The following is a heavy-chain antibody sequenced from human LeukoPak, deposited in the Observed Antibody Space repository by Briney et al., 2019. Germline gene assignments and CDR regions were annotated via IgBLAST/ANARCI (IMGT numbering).Heavy chain of an antibody. Sequence: PGGSLRLSCATSGFTFSTSDMHWVRQAPGKGLEWVFFIQYDGSRKNYVDSVKGRFTTQKDNSKNRLYLKKFSLRPENTAIYCCAKDLILWGQGTVVTVSS. J-gene: IGHJ3*01. D-gene: IGHD2/OR15-2a*01. CDR1: GFTFSTSD. CDR3: AKDLIL. CDR2: IQYDGSRK. V-gene: IGHV3-30*02.